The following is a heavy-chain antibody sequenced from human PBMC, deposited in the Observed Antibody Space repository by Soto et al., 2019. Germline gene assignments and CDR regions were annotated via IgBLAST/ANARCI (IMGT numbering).Heavy chain of an antibody. V-gene: IGHV4-39*01. CDR3: VSQRTSVLTQAYFDY. CDR1: GGSVSNSNYY. CDR2: VYYRGRS. Sequence: SETLSLTCTVSGGSVSNSNYYWGWIRQSPGRGLEWIGSVYYRGRSYSKSSVKSRVTISVDTSKNQFSLNLNSVTASDTAVYYCVSQRTSVLTQAYFDYWGPGALVTVSS. J-gene: IGHJ4*02. D-gene: IGHD2-8*01.